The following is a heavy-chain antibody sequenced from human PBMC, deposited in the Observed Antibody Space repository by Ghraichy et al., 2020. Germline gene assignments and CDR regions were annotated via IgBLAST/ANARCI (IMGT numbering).Heavy chain of an antibody. CDR1: GFSFSDYS. CDR2: ITGSSITI. CDR3: ARLPLPRRAAVGDWYFDL. D-gene: IGHD6-13*01. V-gene: IGHV3-48*01. Sequence: GGSLRLSCEVSGFSFSDYSMIWVRLTPRKALEWVSYITGSSITIFYTDSVKGRFTISRDNAKNSLYLQMNSLRAEDTAVYYCARLPLPRRAAVGDWYFDLWGRGPLVPVSS. J-gene: IGHJ2*01.